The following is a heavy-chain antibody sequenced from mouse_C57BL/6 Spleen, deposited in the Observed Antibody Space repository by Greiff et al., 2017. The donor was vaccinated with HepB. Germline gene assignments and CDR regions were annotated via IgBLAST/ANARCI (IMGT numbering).Heavy chain of an antibody. CDR3: ARLVTGPFDY. V-gene: IGHV1-64*01. J-gene: IGHJ2*01. CDR1: GYTFTSYW. D-gene: IGHD2-1*01. CDR2: IHPNSGST. Sequence: QVQLQQSGAELVKPGASVKLSCKASGYTFTSYWMHWVKQRPGQGLEWIGMIHPNSGSTNYNEKFKSKATLTVDKSSSTAYMQLSSLTSEDSAVYYCARLVTGPFDYWGQGTTLTVSS.